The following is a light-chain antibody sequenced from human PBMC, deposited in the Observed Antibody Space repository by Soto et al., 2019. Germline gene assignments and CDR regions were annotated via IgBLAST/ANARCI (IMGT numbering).Light chain of an antibody. Sequence: DIVLTQSPVILSVSPGERATLSCRASQRVTSYLAWYQQRPGQAPRLLIYDSSYRATGIPARFSGSGSGTDFTLTISSLEPEDFAVYYCQHRSNWPPSYSFGPGTRLEIK. CDR3: QHRSNWPPSYS. V-gene: IGKV3-11*01. CDR1: QRVTSY. CDR2: DSS. J-gene: IGKJ2*01.